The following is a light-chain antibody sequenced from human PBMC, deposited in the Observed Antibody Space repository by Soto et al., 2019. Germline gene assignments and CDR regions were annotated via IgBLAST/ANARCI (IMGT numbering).Light chain of an antibody. V-gene: IGKV3-20*01. CDR3: QQYGSSSYT. J-gene: IGKJ2*01. CDR2: GAS. CDR1: QSVSSSY. Sequence: EIVLTQSPGTLSLSPGERATLSCRASQSVSSSYLTWYQQKPGQAPRLLSYGASSRATCIPDRFSGSGSGTDVTLSISRLEPEDFAVYYCQQYGSSSYTCGQGTKLKIK.